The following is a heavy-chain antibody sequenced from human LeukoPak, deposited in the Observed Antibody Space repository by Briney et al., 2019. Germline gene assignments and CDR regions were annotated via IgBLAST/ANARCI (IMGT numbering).Heavy chain of an antibody. CDR1: DGSISSYY. Sequence: PSETLSLTCTFSDGSISSYYWSWIRQPPGKGLEWIGYIYYSGSTNYNPSLKSRVTISLDTSKNQFSLKLRSVTAADTAVYYCAIARMGVITYFDYWGQGTLVTVSS. V-gene: IGHV4-59*01. CDR2: IYYSGST. D-gene: IGHD3-16*02. CDR3: AIARMGVITYFDY. J-gene: IGHJ4*02.